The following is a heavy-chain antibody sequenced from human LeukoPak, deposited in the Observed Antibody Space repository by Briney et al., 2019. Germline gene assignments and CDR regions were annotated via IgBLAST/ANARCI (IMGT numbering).Heavy chain of an antibody. CDR2: IIPIFGTA. CDR3: ARGDYYYDSSGYSELGY. CDR1: GGTFSSYA. V-gene: IGHV1-69*05. Sequence: SVKVSCKASGGTFSSYAISWVRQAPGQGLEWMGGIIPIFGTANYAQKFQGRVTITTDESTSTAYMELSSLRSEDTAVYYCARGDYYYDSSGYSELGYWGQGTLVTVSS. D-gene: IGHD3-22*01. J-gene: IGHJ4*02.